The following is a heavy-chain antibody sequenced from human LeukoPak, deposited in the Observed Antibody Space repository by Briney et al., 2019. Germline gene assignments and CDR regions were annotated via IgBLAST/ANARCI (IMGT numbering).Heavy chain of an antibody. CDR2: IYYSGST. CDR1: GGSISSYY. Sequence: PSETLSLTCTVSGGSISSYYWSWIRQPPGKGLEWIGYIYYSGSTNYNPSLKSRVTISVDTSKNQFSLKLSSVTAADTAVYSCARVLDYYGSGSYSDYWGQGTLVTVSS. CDR3: ARVLDYYGSGSYSDY. D-gene: IGHD3-10*01. J-gene: IGHJ4*02. V-gene: IGHV4-59*01.